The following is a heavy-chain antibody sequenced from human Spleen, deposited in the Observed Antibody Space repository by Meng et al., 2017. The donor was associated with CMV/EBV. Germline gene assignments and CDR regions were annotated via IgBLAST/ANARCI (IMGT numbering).Heavy chain of an antibody. CDR1: GFTFSNYW. V-gene: IGHV3-74*03. Sequence: GESLKISCAASGFTFSNYWMHWVRQAPGKGLVWVSRISSDGSVTTYADCVKGRITISRDNAKNTLYLQMNSLRVEDTAVYYCTRGDNYFGSGSYFWGQGTLVTVSS. CDR3: TRGDNYFGSGSYF. CDR2: ISSDGSVT. J-gene: IGHJ4*02. D-gene: IGHD3-10*01.